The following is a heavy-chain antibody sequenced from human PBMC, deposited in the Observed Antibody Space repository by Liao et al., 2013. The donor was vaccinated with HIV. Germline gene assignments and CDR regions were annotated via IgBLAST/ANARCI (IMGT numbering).Heavy chain of an antibody. CDR3: AREGENSNYFQH. J-gene: IGHJ1*01. CDR1: GASLTGYS. CDR2: IYYSGST. V-gene: IGHV4-34*01. Sequence: QVRLDQWGAGLLKPSETLSLTCAVYGASLTGYSWNWIRQSPGKGLEWIAYIYYSGSTTYNPSLKSRVTMSVDTSKNQFSLKLSSVTAADTAVYYCAREGENSNYFQHWGQGTLVTVSS. D-gene: IGHD4-11*01.